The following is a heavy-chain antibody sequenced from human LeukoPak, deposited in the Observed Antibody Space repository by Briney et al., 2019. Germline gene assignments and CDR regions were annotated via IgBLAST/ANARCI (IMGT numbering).Heavy chain of an antibody. Sequence: SETLSLTCAVYGGSFSGYYWSWIRQPPGKGLEWVGEINHSGSTNYNPSLKRRVTISVDTSKNQYSLKLSSVTAADTAVYYFAGILSSTSSVDYWGQGTLVTVSS. CDR3: AGILSSTSSVDY. V-gene: IGHV4-34*01. D-gene: IGHD2-2*01. CDR1: GGSFSGYY. J-gene: IGHJ4*02. CDR2: INHSGST.